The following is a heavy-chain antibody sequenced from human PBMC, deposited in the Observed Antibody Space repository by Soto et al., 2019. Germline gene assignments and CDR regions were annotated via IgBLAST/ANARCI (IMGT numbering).Heavy chain of an antibody. V-gene: IGHV4-59*01. J-gene: IGHJ4*02. CDR3: ARSYCTNGVCSQGASAAPDY. CDR1: GGSMISYY. CDR2: IYYAGST. Sequence: SETLSLTCTVSGGSMISYYWSWIRQPPGRGLEWIGFIYYAGSTKYNPSLNSRVTMTRSTSITTAYMELTRLRSEDTAIYYCARSYCTNGVCSQGASAAPDYWGQGALVTVSS. D-gene: IGHD2-8*01.